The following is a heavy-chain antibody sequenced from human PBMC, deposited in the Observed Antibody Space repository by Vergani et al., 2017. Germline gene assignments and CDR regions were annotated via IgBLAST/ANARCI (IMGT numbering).Heavy chain of an antibody. V-gene: IGHV3-23*01. D-gene: IGHD5-12*01. CDR3: VKDAVSYENFFDS. J-gene: IGHJ4*02. CDR2: LTGGGGST. Sequence: EVQLLESGGSLKQPGGSVRLSCAASGFTFSTYAMHWVRQAPGKGLEWVSALTGGGGSTYYADSFKGRFIISRDNSRDTLYLQMNSLRPKDTATYYCVKDAVSYENFFDSWGQGTLVTVSS. CDR1: GFTFSTYA.